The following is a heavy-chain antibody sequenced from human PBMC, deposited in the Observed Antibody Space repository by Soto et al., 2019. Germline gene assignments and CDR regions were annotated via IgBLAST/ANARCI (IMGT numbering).Heavy chain of an antibody. D-gene: IGHD6-13*01. V-gene: IGHV3-30-3*01. Sequence: GGSLRLSCAASGFTFSSYAMHWVRQAPGKGLEWVAVISYDGSNKYYADSVKGRFTISRDNSKNTLYLQMNSLRAEDTAVYYCARDGAAAGRPPFYYGMDVWGQGTTVTVSS. CDR1: GFTFSSYA. J-gene: IGHJ6*02. CDR3: ARDGAAAGRPPFYYGMDV. CDR2: ISYDGSNK.